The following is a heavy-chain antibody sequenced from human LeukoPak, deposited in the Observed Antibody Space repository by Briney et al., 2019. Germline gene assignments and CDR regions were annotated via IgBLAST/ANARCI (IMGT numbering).Heavy chain of an antibody. CDR1: GFTFSNYA. D-gene: IGHD6-13*01. V-gene: IGHV3-23*01. Sequence: GGSLRLSCAASGFTFSNYAMNWVRQAPGKGPEWVSSIRGSGAGTYYADSVKGRFTISRDNSKDRLYLEMNSLRADDTAVYYCAKQFAGYSSSWFDAFDIWGQGTMVTVSS. J-gene: IGHJ3*02. CDR3: AKQFAGYSSSWFDAFDI. CDR2: IRGSGAGT.